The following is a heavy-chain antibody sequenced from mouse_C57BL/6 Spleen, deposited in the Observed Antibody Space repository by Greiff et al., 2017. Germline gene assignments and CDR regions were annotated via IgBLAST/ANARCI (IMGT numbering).Heavy chain of an antibody. J-gene: IGHJ1*03. CDR1: GYTFTGYC. Sequence: VQLLQPGAELVMPGASVKLSCKASGYTFTGYCMHWVRQRPGQGLEWVAKIGPSNSYTNYTDKFKGKSTLTVDKASSTAYMQLISLTSEDSAVYYCARPSNLADRYFDVWGTGTTVTVSS. CDR3: ARPSNLADRYFDV. V-gene: IGHV1-69*01. CDR2: IGPSNSYT. D-gene: IGHD1-1*01.